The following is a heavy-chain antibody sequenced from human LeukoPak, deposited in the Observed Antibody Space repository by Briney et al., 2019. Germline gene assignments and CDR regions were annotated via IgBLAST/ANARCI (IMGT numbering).Heavy chain of an antibody. CDR2: IWYDGSNK. Sequence: GGSLRLSCAASGFPFSSYGMHWVRQAPGKGLEWVAVIWYDGSNKYYPDSVQGRFTISRDNSKNTLYLQVNSLRAEDTAVYYCARDRSMSGWYIDLWGRGTLVTVSS. V-gene: IGHV3-33*01. CDR3: ARDRSMSGWYIDL. J-gene: IGHJ2*01. D-gene: IGHD2/OR15-2a*01. CDR1: GFPFSSYG.